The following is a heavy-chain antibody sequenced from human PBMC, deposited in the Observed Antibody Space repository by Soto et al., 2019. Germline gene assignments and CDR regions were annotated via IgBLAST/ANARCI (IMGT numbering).Heavy chain of an antibody. J-gene: IGHJ6*02. CDR2: VIPIFGKP. Sequence: QVQLVQSGAEVKKSGSPVKVSCTASGGTFSSYSINWVRQAPGQGLEWMGGVIPIFGKPTYAQKFQGRLQITADKSTSTAYMELTSLRYDDTAVYYCARERSYYYAMDVWGQGTTVTVSS. CDR1: GGTFSSYS. V-gene: IGHV1-69*06. CDR3: ARERSYYYAMDV.